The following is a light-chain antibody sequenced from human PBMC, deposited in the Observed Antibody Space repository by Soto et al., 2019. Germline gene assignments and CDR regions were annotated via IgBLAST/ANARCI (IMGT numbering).Light chain of an antibody. CDR2: AAS. Sequence: IQITHSPSSVSASVGGRVTITFRASQGISSWLAWYQQKPGKAPKLLIYAASTLQSGVPSRFSGSGSGTDFTLTISCLQSEDFATYYCQQYYSYPRKFGQGTKVDIK. CDR3: QQYYSYPRK. J-gene: IGKJ1*01. CDR1: QGISSW. V-gene: IGKV1-8*01.